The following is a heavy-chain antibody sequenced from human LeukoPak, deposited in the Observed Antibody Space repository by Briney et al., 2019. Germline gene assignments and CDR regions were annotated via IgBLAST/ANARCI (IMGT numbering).Heavy chain of an antibody. J-gene: IGHJ4*02. CDR3: ARDPHPVGMATQGLDY. V-gene: IGHV3-21*01. D-gene: IGHD5-24*01. CDR1: GFTFSSYS. CDR2: ISSSSSYI. Sequence: GGSLRLSCAASGFTFSSYSMNWVRQAPGKGLEWVSSISSSSSYIYYADSVKGRFTISRDNARNSLYLQMNSLRAEDTAVYYCARDPHPVGMATQGLDYWGQGTLVTVSS.